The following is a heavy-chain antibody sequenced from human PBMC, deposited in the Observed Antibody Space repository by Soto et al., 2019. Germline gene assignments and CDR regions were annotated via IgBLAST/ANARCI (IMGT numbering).Heavy chain of an antibody. Sequence: EVQLLESGGGLVQPGGSLRLSCAGSGVTFINYAMNWVRQAPGKGLEWVSSISGGGDATFFADSVRGRFTISRDNSKNTVTLQMNSLGVDDTAVYYCARKILGSTSRPNYWYFDLWGRGTLVTVSS. CDR2: ISGGGDAT. J-gene: IGHJ2*01. CDR3: ARKILGSTSRPNYWYFDL. CDR1: GVTFINYA. V-gene: IGHV3-23*01. D-gene: IGHD2-2*01.